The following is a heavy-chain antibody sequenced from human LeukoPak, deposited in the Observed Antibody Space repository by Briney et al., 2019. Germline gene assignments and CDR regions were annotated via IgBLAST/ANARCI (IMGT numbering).Heavy chain of an antibody. V-gene: IGHV3-21*01. Sequence: PGGSLRLSCAASGFTFNSYRMNWVRQAPGKGLEWVSSISSSSSYIYYADSVKGRFTISRDNAKNSLYLQMNSLRAEDTAVYYCARDIVVVVAATLDAFDIWGQGTMVTVSS. D-gene: IGHD2-15*01. J-gene: IGHJ3*02. CDR1: GFTFNSYR. CDR2: ISSSSSYI. CDR3: ARDIVVVVAATLDAFDI.